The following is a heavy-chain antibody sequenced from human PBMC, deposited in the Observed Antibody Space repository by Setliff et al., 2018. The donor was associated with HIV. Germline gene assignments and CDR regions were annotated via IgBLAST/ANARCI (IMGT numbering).Heavy chain of an antibody. J-gene: IGHJ6*03. V-gene: IGHV3-48*03. CDR1: GFSFSDYE. CDR3: VREIGLSMIPFSRSYYYMDV. Sequence: LKISCEASGFSFSDYEMNWVRQAPGRGLEWISYINNNDTTMYYADSVKGRFTISRDNAQNSLFLQMHSLSAEDTGVYYCVREIGLSMIPFSRSYYYMDVWGKGATVTVYS. D-gene: IGHD3-22*01. CDR2: INNNDTTM.